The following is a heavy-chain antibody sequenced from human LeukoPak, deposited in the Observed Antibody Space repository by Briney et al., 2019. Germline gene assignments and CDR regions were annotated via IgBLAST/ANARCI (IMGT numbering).Heavy chain of an antibody. CDR1: GYSFTSYW. CDR2: IDPSDSET. D-gene: IGHD5-18*01. V-gene: IGHV5-51*01. CDR3: ARQTAMGRSGDY. J-gene: IGHJ4*02. Sequence: KPGESLKISCKASGYSFTSYWIGWVRQMPGKGLEWMGIIDPSDSETRYTPFFQGQVTISVDKSLTTADLQWNSLKASDTAMYYCARQTAMGRSGDYWGQGTLVTVSS.